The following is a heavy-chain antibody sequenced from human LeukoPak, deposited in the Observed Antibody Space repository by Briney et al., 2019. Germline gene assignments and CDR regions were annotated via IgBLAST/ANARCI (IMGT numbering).Heavy chain of an antibody. Sequence: SETLSLTCTVSGGSISSYYWSWIRQPPGKGLDLIGYRHYSGSFNYSPSLKSRSIISLYTSKNQLSLRLSSVTAADPAVYYCARFDYGDSAGRAGPLNFWGQGTLVTVSS. V-gene: IGHV4-59*01. CDR3: ARFDYGDSAGRAGPLNF. D-gene: IGHD4-17*01. CDR2: RHYSGSF. J-gene: IGHJ4*02. CDR1: GGSISSYY.